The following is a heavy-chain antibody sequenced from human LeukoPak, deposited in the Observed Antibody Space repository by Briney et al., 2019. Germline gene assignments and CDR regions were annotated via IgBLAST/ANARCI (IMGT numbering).Heavy chain of an antibody. CDR2: ISTSGSTI. D-gene: IGHD3-10*01. CDR1: GFTFSSYE. V-gene: IGHV3-48*03. CDR3: ARDLVGGGIDY. J-gene: IGHJ4*02. Sequence: PGGSRRLSCAASGFTFSSYEMNWVRQAPGKGLEWVSYISTSGSTIYYADSVKGRFTISRDNAKNSLYLQMNSLRVEDTAVYYCARDLVGGGIDYWGQGTLVTVSS.